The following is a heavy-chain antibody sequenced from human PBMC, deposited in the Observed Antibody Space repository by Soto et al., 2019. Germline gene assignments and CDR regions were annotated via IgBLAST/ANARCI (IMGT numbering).Heavy chain of an antibody. CDR1: GFTFSSYA. CDR3: AKDRVQDRLNLDWFDP. V-gene: IGHV3-23*01. Sequence: GGSLRLSCAASGFTFSSYAMSWVRQAPGKGLEWVSAISGSGGSTYYADSVKGRFTISRDNSKNTLYLQMNSLRAEDRAVYDCAKDRVQDRLNLDWFDPWGQGTLVTVSS. CDR2: ISGSGGST. D-gene: IGHD3-16*01. J-gene: IGHJ5*02.